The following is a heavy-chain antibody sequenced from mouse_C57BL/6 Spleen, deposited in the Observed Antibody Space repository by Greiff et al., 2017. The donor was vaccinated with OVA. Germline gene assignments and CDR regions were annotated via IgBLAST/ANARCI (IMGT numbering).Heavy chain of an antibody. CDR1: GYSFTGYY. V-gene: IGHV1-42*01. Sequence: EVQLQQSGPELVKPGASVKISCKASGYSFTGYYMNWVKQSPEKSLEWIGEINPSTGGTTYNQKFKAKATLTVDKSSSTAYMQLKSLTSEDSAVYYCARKGAYGYDKAWFAYWGQGTLVTVSA. CDR3: ARKGAYGYDKAWFAY. D-gene: IGHD2-2*01. J-gene: IGHJ3*01. CDR2: INPSTGGT.